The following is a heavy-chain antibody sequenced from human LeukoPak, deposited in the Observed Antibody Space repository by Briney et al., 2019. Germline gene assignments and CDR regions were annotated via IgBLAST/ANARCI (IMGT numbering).Heavy chain of an antibody. D-gene: IGHD3-22*01. CDR1: GFTFSSYA. V-gene: IGHV3-30*04. J-gene: IGHJ4*02. CDR2: IRYDGSNK. Sequence: GRSLRLSCAASGFTFSSYAMHWVRQAPGKGLEWVAFIRYDGSNKYYADSVKGRFTISRDNSKNTLYLQMNSLRAEDTAVYYCARDRDSSGYSFDYWGQGTLVTVSS. CDR3: ARDRDSSGYSFDY.